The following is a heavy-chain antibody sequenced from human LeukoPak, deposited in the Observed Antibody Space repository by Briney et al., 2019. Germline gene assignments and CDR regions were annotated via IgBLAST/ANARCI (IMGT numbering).Heavy chain of an antibody. D-gene: IGHD1-26*01. CDR1: GFTVSSNY. Sequence: GGSLRLSCAASGFTVSSNYMTWVRQAPAKGLEWVSVIYSGGSTYYADSVKGRFTISRGNSKNTLYLQMNSLRAEDTAVYYCARDSGSGNYYAWGYWGQGTLVTVSS. CDR2: IYSGGST. V-gene: IGHV3-66*01. J-gene: IGHJ4*02. CDR3: ARDSGSGNYYAWGY.